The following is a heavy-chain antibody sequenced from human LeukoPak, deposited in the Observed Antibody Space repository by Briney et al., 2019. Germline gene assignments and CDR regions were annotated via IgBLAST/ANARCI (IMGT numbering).Heavy chain of an antibody. CDR1: GYTFTGYY. V-gene: IGHV1-2*02. CDR2: INPNSGGT. J-gene: IGHJ4*02. CDR3: AAGTTGTTWIDY. Sequence: APVKVSCKASGYTFTGYYMHWVRQAPGQGLEWMGWINPNSGGTNYAQKFQGRVTMTRDTSISTVYMELSRLSSDDTAVYYCAAGTTGTTWIDYWGQGTLVTVSS. D-gene: IGHD1-1*01.